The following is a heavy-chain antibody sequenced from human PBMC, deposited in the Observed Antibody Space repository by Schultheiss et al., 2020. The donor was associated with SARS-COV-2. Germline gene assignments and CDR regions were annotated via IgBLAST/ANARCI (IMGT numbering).Heavy chain of an antibody. CDR1: GFTFSSYA. J-gene: IGHJ6*02. D-gene: IGHD6-13*01. V-gene: IGHV3-33*08. CDR3: ARERDSSSWAAIMDV. CDR2: IWYDGSNK. Sequence: GESLKISCAASGFTFSSYAMHWVRQAPGKGLEWVAVIWYDGSNKYYADSVKGRFTISRDNSKNTLYLQMNSLRAEDTAVYYCARERDSSSWAAIMDVWGQGTTVTVSS.